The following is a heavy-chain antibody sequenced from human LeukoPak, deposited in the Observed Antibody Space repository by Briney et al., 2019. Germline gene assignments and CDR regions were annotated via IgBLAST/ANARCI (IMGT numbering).Heavy chain of an antibody. V-gene: IGHV3-73*01. CDR3: TRHPTDSSGYPGGAYY. CDR2: IRSKANSYAT. D-gene: IGHD3-22*01. Sequence: GGSLRLSCAASGFTFSGSAMHWVRQASGKGLEWVGRIRSKANSYATAYAASVKGRFTISRDDSKNAAYLQMNSLKTEDTAVYSCTRHPTDSSGYPGGAYYWGQGTLVTVSS. J-gene: IGHJ4*02. CDR1: GFTFSGSA.